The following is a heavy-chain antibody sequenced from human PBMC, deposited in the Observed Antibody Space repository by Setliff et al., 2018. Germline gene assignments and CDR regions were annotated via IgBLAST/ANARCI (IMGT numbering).Heavy chain of an antibody. CDR1: GGSISSYY. Sequence: SETLSLTCTVSGGSISSYYWSWIRQPPGKGLEWIGYIYYSGSTNYNPSLKSRVTISLDTPKNQFSLRLSSVTAADTAVYYCARTRYGLGGRPYWGQGTLVTVSS. V-gene: IGHV4-59*01. J-gene: IGHJ4*02. D-gene: IGHD2-15*01. CDR2: IYYSGST. CDR3: ARTRYGLGGRPY.